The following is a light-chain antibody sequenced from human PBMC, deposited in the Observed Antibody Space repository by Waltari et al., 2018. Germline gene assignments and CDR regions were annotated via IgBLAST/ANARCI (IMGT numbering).Light chain of an antibody. V-gene: IGLV3-21*02. CDR1: KIVSNS. Sequence: SYVVTQAPSVSLAPGQTARITCVADKIVSNSVHWYLQRPGEAPLLVVFDDNKRPSGIPERLSGTNSGNTATLIISRVEAGDEADYFCQVWDNDSDHVVFGGGTKLTVL. CDR3: QVWDNDSDHVV. J-gene: IGLJ2*01. CDR2: DDN.